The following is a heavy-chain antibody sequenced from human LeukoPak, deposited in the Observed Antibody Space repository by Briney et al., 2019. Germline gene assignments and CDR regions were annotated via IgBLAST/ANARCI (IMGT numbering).Heavy chain of an antibody. Sequence: SETLSLTCAVSGGSISSVNLWSWVRQPPGKGLEWVGEMYLSGTTTYNPSLRGRVTISIDKSKNQLSLKLSSVTAADTAAYYCAGLEGRYSTGLYYYFDYWGQGTLVTVSS. D-gene: IGHD6-19*01. CDR2: MYLSGTT. CDR3: AGLEGRYSTGLYYYFDY. CDR1: GGSISSVNL. V-gene: IGHV4-4*02. J-gene: IGHJ4*02.